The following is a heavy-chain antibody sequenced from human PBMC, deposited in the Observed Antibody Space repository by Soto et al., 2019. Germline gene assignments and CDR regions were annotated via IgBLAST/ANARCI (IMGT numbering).Heavy chain of an antibody. D-gene: IGHD3-3*01. Sequence: EVQLLESGGGLVQPGGSLRLSCAASGFTFSSHAMSWVRQAPGKGLEWVSGISGSGGSTYSADSVKGRFTISRDNSKNTLYLQMNSLRAEDTPLYYCAKQLNYDFRSGYPDAFDIWGQGTMVIVSS. V-gene: IGHV3-23*01. J-gene: IGHJ3*02. CDR3: AKQLNYDFRSGYPDAFDI. CDR1: GFTFSSHA. CDR2: ISGSGGST.